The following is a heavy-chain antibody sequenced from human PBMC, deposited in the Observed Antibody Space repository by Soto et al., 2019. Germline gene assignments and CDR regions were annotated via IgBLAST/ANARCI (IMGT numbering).Heavy chain of an antibody. CDR2: INHSGSR. V-gene: IGHV4-34*01. CDR3: ARGVVLYYYDSSGYYYSRSWFDP. J-gene: IGHJ5*02. Sequence: QVQLQQWGAGLLKPSETLSLTCGVYGGSFSGYYWSWIRQPPGKGLVWIGEINHSGSRNYNPSLKSRVTLSVDTSRNQFSLKRSSVNAADTAVYYCARGVVLYYYDSSGYYYSRSWFDPWGQGTLVTVSS. D-gene: IGHD3-22*01. CDR1: GGSFSGYY.